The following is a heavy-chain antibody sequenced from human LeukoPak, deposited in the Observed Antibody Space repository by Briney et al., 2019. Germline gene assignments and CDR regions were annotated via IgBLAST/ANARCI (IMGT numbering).Heavy chain of an antibody. CDR2: ISGSGGST. V-gene: IGHV3-23*01. CDR3: AKDTNQYRNFDY. CDR1: GFTFSSYA. D-gene: IGHD1-14*01. J-gene: IGHJ4*02. Sequence: GGSLRLSCTASGFTFSSYAMSWVRQAPGKGLEWVSAISGSGGSTYYADSVKGRFTISRDNSKNTLYLQMNSLRAEDTAVYYCAKDTNQYRNFDYWGQGTLVTVSS.